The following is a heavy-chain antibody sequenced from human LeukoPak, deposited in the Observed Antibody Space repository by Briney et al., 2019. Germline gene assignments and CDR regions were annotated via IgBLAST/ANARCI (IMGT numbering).Heavy chain of an antibody. V-gene: IGHV3-48*04. J-gene: IGHJ4*02. CDR3: ARDRDGYNEPWAY. CDR1: GFTYSSYS. Sequence: PGGSLRLSCAASGFTYSSYSMNWVRQAPGKGLEWVSYISSSSSTIYYADSVKGRFTISRDNAKNSLYLQMNSLRAEDTAVYYCARDRDGYNEPWAYWGQGTLVTVSS. CDR2: ISSSSSTI. D-gene: IGHD5-24*01.